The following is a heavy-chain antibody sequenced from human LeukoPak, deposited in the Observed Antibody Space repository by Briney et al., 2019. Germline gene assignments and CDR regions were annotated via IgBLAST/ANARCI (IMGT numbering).Heavy chain of an antibody. Sequence: SETLSLTCTASGGSISSGGYYWSWIRQHPGKGLEWIGYIYYSGSTYYNPSLKSRVTISVDTSKNQFSLKLSSVTASDTAVYYCARDSPYDSSGSTLWGQGTLVTVSS. CDR2: IYYSGST. CDR3: ARDSPYDSSGSTL. J-gene: IGHJ4*02. D-gene: IGHD3-22*01. CDR1: GGSISSGGYY. V-gene: IGHV4-31*03.